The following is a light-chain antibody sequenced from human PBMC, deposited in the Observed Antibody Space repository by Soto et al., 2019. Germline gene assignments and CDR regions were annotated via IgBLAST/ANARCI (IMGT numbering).Light chain of an antibody. Sequence: QSVLTQPASVSGSPGQSITISCTGTSSDVGNYNYVSWYQQHPGKVPKVMIYEVSNRPSGVSNRFSGSKSGNTASLTISGLQAEDEADYYCSSYTSNSTPYVFGTGTQLTVL. CDR3: SSYTSNSTPYV. J-gene: IGLJ1*01. V-gene: IGLV2-14*01. CDR2: EVS. CDR1: SSDVGNYNY.